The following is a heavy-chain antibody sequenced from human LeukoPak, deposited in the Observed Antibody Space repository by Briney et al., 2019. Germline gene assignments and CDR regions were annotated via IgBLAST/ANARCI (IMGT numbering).Heavy chain of an antibody. CDR1: GGSFSVKY. CDR2: ITHSGST. CDR3: ARDLMT. V-gene: IGHV4-34*01. Sequence: PSETLSLTCAVYGGSFSVKYWTWIRQPPGKGLEWIGEITHSGSTYYNPSLKSRVTISVDTSKNQFSLKLNSVTAADTAVYYCARDLMTWGQGTLVTVSS. J-gene: IGHJ4*02.